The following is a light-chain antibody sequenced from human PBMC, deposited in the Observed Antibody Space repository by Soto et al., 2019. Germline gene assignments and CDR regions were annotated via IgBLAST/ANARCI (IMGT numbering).Light chain of an antibody. CDR2: GAS. CDR1: QAISSH. CDR3: QQYESYSPLT. Sequence: DIQLTQSPSFLSASVGGRVTITCRASQAISSHLAWYQQKPGKAPNLLIYGASTLQSGVPSRFSGSGSGTEFTLTIAGLQPEDFATYYCQQYESYSPLTFGGGTKVDIK. J-gene: IGKJ4*01. V-gene: IGKV1-9*01.